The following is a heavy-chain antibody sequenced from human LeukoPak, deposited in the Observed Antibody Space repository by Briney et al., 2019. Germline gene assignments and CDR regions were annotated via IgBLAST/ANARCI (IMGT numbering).Heavy chain of an antibody. CDR2: ISGSGGST. Sequence: GGSLRLSCAASGFTFNYYGMSWVRQAPGKGLEWVSSISGSGGSTYYADSVKGRFTISRDNSKNTLNLQMNSLRVEDTAIYYCATDAPYYDSSGVKGGAFDIWGQGTMVTVSS. CDR1: GFTFNYYG. D-gene: IGHD3-22*01. CDR3: ATDAPYYDSSGVKGGAFDI. V-gene: IGHV3-23*01. J-gene: IGHJ3*02.